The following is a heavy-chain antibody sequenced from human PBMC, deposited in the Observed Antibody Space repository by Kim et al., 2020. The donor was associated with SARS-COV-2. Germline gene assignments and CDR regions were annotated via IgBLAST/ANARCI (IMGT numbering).Heavy chain of an antibody. CDR1: GFTFDDYA. Sequence: GGSLRLSCAASGFTFDDYAMHWVRQAPGKGLEWVSGISWNSGSIGYADSVKGRFTISRDNAKNSLYLQMNSLRAEDTALYYCANGLSYDFWSGHIGGWGQGTLVTVSS. CDR2: ISWNSGSI. J-gene: IGHJ4*02. V-gene: IGHV3-9*01. D-gene: IGHD3-3*01. CDR3: ANGLSYDFWSGHIGG.